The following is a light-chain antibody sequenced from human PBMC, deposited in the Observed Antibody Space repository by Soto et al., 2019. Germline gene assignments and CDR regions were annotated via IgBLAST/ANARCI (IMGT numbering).Light chain of an antibody. J-gene: IGLJ1*01. CDR1: SSDVGGYNY. CDR2: DVS. CDR3: YSYAGSYTWV. V-gene: IGLV2-11*01. Sequence: QSALTQPRSVSGSPGQSVTISCTGTSSDVGGYNYVSWYQQHPGKAPKLMIYDVSKRPSGVPDRFSGSKSGNTASLTISGLQAEDEADYYCYSYAGSYTWVFGTGTQLTVL.